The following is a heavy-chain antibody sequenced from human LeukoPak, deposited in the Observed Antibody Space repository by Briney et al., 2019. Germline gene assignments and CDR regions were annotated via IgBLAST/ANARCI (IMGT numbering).Heavy chain of an antibody. V-gene: IGHV3-13*01. D-gene: IGHD3-3*01. CDR2: IGTARDT. J-gene: IGHJ2*01. CDR1: GFTFSSYD. CDR3: ARGPRTLENWYFDL. Sequence: GGSLRLSCAASGFTFSSYDMHWVRQVTGKGLEWVSAIGTARDTYYPGSVKGRFTISRENAKNSLYLQMNSLRAGDTAVYYCARGPRTLENWYFDLWGRGTLVTVSS.